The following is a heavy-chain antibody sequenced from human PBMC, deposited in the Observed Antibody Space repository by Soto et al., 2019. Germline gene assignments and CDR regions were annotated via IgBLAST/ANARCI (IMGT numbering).Heavy chain of an antibody. J-gene: IGHJ5*02. CDR1: GYGFTTSA. CDR3: ARAAGRSKLLPYYFDP. Sequence: QVHLVQSGAEVQKPGASVRISCQASGYGFTTSAIHWVRQAPGQRLEWMGWINLATGDTKYSQNVRGRVTFALDTSATTAYMDLGSLSSHDTAVYYCARAAGRSKLLPYYFDPWGQGTLVTVSS. V-gene: IGHV1-3*01. CDR2: INLATGDT. D-gene: IGHD3-10*01.